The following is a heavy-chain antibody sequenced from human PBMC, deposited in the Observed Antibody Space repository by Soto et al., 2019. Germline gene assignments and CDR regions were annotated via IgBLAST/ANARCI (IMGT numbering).Heavy chain of an antibody. D-gene: IGHD4-4*01. CDR2: IKSKSDGATT. CDR3: TTDPYINSVELYYFDY. CDR1: GFTFSNDW. J-gene: IGHJ4*02. V-gene: IGHV3-15*01. Sequence: GGSLRLSCAASGFTFSNDWMSWVRQAPGKGLEWVGRIKSKSDGATTDYAAPGQVRFTISRDDSKYTLYLQMNSLKTADTAVYSCTTDPYINSVELYYFDYWGQETMVTVSS.